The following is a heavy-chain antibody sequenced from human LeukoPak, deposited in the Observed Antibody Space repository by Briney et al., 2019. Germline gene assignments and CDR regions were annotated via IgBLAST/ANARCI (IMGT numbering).Heavy chain of an antibody. CDR3: ANLVVVIAATSFDY. J-gene: IGHJ4*02. CDR2: VDPEDGAT. Sequence: ATVKISCKASGYTFTDCNIHWVQQAPGKGLEWVGRVDPEDGATMYAEKFQDRVTITADTSTDTTYMELRSLRSEDTAVYYCANLVVVIAATSFDYWGQGTLVTVSS. V-gene: IGHV1-69-2*01. CDR1: GYTFTDCN. D-gene: IGHD2-15*01.